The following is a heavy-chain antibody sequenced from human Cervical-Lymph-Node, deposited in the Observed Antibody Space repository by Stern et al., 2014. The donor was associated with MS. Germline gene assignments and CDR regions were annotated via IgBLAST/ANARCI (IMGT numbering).Heavy chain of an antibody. Sequence: QVQLVQSGAEVKKPGASVKVSCKASGDTFASYPIHWLRQAPGQGPEWMGIVNPTDGRTNYAQTVKGRGTMTRDTYTKTVQMELSSLRAADTAMYFCANPLPYANWGQGTRVTVSS. CDR1: GDTFASYP. V-gene: IGHV1-46*03. J-gene: IGHJ1*01. CDR3: ANPLPYAN. CDR2: VNPTDGRT. D-gene: IGHD4-17*01.